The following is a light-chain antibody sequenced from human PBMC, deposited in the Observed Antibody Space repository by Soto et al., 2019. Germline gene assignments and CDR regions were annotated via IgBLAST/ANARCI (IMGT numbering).Light chain of an antibody. J-gene: IGKJ5*01. V-gene: IGKV1-33*01. CDR3: QQYENLPIT. CDR2: DAF. CDR1: QDISNY. Sequence: ESQLTQSRCSLYETVGERVTLTCRANQDISNYLNWYQQKPGKAPRLLIFDAFSLETGVPSRFSGSGSGTDFTFTISSLQPEDIATYYCQQYENLPITFGQGTRLEIK.